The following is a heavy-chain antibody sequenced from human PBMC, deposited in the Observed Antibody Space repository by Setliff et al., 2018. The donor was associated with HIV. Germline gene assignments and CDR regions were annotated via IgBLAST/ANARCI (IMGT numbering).Heavy chain of an antibody. J-gene: IGHJ6*02. D-gene: IGHD2-2*01. Sequence: SISNYYWSWIRQPAGKGLEWIGRIYTSGSTNYNPSLKSRVTMSVDTSKNQFSLKLSSVTALDTAVYYCAKLPLLKGPAALGDGMDVWGQGTTVTVSS. CDR2: IYTSGST. V-gene: IGHV4-4*07. CDR3: AKLPLLKGPAALGDGMDV. CDR1: SISNYY.